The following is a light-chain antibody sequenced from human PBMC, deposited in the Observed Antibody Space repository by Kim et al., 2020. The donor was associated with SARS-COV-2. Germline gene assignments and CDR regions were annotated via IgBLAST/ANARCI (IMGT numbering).Light chain of an antibody. CDR2: DAS. Sequence: DIQMTQSPSSLSASVGDRVTITCQASHHITNYLNWYQQKPGKAPKLLIYDASNLETGVPSRFSGSGSATDFSITISNLQPEDIATYYCQQYDSLPHTFGGGTKLEI. CDR3: QQYDSLPHT. J-gene: IGKJ4*01. CDR1: HHITNY. V-gene: IGKV1-33*01.